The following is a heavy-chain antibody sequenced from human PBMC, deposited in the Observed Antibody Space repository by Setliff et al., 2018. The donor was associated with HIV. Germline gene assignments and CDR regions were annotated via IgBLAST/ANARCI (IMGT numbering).Heavy chain of an antibody. CDR1: GYTFTNYD. J-gene: IGHJ3*02. CDR2: ISTYNGNT. D-gene: IGHD6-19*01. V-gene: IGHV1-18*01. CDR3: ARDRRAVAGTPPDAFDI. Sequence: GASVKVSCKASGYTFTNYDISWVRQPPGQGLEWMGWISTYNGNTNYAQKLQGRVTMTTDTSTSTAYMELRSLRSDDTAVYYCARDRRAVAGTPPDAFDIWGQGTMVTVSS.